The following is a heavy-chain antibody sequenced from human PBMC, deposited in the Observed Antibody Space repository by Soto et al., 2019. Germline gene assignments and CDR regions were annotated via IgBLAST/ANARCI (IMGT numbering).Heavy chain of an antibody. CDR3: ARVYYYDSSGYYHYYFDY. CDR2: IYHSGST. J-gene: IGHJ4*02. Sequence: SETLSLTCAVSGGSISSGGYSWSWIRQPPGKGLEWIGYIYHSGSTYYNPSLKSRVTISVDRSKNQFSLKLSSVTAADTAVYYCARVYYYDSSGYYHYYFDYWGQGTLVTVSS. CDR1: GGSISSGGYS. V-gene: IGHV4-30-2*01. D-gene: IGHD3-22*01.